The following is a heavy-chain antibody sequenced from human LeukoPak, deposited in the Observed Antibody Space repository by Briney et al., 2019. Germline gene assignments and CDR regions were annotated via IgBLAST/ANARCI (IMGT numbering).Heavy chain of an antibody. CDR3: ARGRGKIHYYYGMDV. J-gene: IGHJ6*02. CDR1: GYTFTRYD. D-gene: IGHD3-16*01. CDR2: MNPNSGNT. V-gene: IGHV1-8*01. Sequence: GASVKVSCKASGYTFTRYDINWVRQATGQGLEWMGWMNPNSGNTGYAQKFQGRVTMTRNTSISTAYMELSSLRSEGTAVYYCARGRGKIHYYYGMDVWGQGTTVTVSS.